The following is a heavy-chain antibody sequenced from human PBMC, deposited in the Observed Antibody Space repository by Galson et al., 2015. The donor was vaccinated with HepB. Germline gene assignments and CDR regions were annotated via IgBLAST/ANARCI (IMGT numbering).Heavy chain of an antibody. J-gene: IGHJ6*03. CDR1: GDSVSSNSAA. CDR3: AKEQGEAVAGTRYYYYYMDV. CDR2: TYYRSKWYN. Sequence: LRLSCAISGDSVSSNSAAWNWIRQSPSRGLEWLGRTYYRSKWYNAYAVSVKSRITINPDTSKNQFSLQLNSVTPEDTAVYYCAKEQGEAVAGTRYYYYYMDVWGKGTTVTVSS. D-gene: IGHD6-19*01. V-gene: IGHV6-1*01.